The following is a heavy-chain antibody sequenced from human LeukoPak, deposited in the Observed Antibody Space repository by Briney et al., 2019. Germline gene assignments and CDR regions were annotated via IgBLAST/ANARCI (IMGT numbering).Heavy chain of an antibody. D-gene: IGHD3-22*01. CDR1: GVSISSYY. V-gene: IGHV4-59*01. CDR2: IYDSGST. CDR3: ARQSISGSSLSYFDY. J-gene: IGHJ4*02. Sequence: SETLSLTCTVSGVSISSYYWSWIRQPPGKGLEWIGNIYDSGSTNYNPSLKSRVTISVDTSKNQCSLKLSSATAADTAVYYCARQSISGSSLSYFDYWGQGTLVNVSS.